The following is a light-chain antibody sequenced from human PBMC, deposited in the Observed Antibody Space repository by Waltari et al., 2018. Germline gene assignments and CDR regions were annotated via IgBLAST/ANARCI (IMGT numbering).Light chain of an antibody. CDR1: SRHVGGYNY. CDR2: DVS. Sequence: QSALTQPASLSGSPGQSITISCTGTSRHVGGYNYVSWYQQHPDKAPKLMIYDVSSRPSGVSNRFSGSKSGNTASLTISRLQADDEGDYYCSSYAGAAPRWVFGGGTKLTVL. CDR3: SSYAGAAPRWV. V-gene: IGLV2-14*03. J-gene: IGLJ3*02.